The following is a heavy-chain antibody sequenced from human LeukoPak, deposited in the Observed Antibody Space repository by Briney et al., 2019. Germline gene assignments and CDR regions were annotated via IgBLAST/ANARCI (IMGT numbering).Heavy chain of an antibody. J-gene: IGHJ6*03. Sequence: SVKVSCKASGGTFSSYAISWVRQAPGQGLEWMGRIIPIFGTANYAQKFQGRVTITTDESTSTAYTELSSLRSEDTAVYYCAREQYSSSWFYYYYMDVWGKGTTVTVSS. CDR3: AREQYSSSWFYYYYMDV. D-gene: IGHD6-6*01. CDR1: GGTFSSYA. V-gene: IGHV1-69*05. CDR2: IIPIFGTA.